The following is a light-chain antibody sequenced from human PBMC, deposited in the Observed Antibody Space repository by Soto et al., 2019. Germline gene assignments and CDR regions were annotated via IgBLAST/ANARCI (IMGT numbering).Light chain of an antibody. CDR1: HGISSW. Sequence: DIQMTQSPSSVSASVGDRLTITCRASHGISSWLAWYQQIPGKAPKLLIYAASNLQSGVPSRFSGGGSGTDFALTISSLQPEDFATYYCQQANSLPRTFGQGTKVEIK. J-gene: IGKJ1*01. CDR2: AAS. V-gene: IGKV1-12*01. CDR3: QQANSLPRT.